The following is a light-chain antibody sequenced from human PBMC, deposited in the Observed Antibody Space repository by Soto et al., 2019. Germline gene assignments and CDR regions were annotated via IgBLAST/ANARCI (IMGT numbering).Light chain of an antibody. CDR2: EVS. CDR3: CSYAGSNNWV. CDR1: SSDVGGYNY. J-gene: IGLJ3*02. Sequence: QSALTQPPSASGSPGQSVTISCTGTSSDVGGYNYVSWYQQHPGKAPKLMIYEVSNRPSGVPDRFSGSKSDNTASLTVSGLQAEDEGDYYCCSYAGSNNWVFGGGTKVTVL. V-gene: IGLV2-8*01.